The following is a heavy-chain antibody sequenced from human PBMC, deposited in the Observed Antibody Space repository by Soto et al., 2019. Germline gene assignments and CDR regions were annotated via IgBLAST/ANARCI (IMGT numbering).Heavy chain of an antibody. J-gene: IGHJ1*01. CDR1: GFTFIDYW. Sequence: EVQLVESGGNVVQPGGSVRVSCAASGFTFIDYWMSWVRQAPGKGLEWVGDMMKDGGRTAYGDSVKGRFTISRDNAKNSVSLQITSLCVEDTATYFCVRNSHFHQFALWGQGTLFPVSS. CDR3: VRNSHFHQFAL. V-gene: IGHV3-7*05. D-gene: IGHD2-2*01. CDR2: MMKDGGRT.